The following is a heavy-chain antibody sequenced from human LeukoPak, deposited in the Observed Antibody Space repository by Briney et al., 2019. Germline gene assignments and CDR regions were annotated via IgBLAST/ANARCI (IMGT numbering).Heavy chain of an antibody. V-gene: IGHV4-59*01. CDR3: ARDLVGGTTRFDP. Sequence: SETLSLTCAVYVGSFSGYYWSWIRQPPGKGLEWIGYIFYTGTTSYNPSLKSRVTISADTSKNQFALQLSSVTAADTAVYYCARDLVGGTTRFDPWGQGTLVTVSS. CDR2: IFYTGTT. D-gene: IGHD1-26*01. J-gene: IGHJ5*02. CDR1: VGSFSGYY.